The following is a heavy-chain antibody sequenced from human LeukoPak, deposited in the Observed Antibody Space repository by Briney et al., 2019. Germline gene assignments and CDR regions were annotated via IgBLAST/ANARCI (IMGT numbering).Heavy chain of an antibody. CDR3: ARDRGFWSGYPYFDY. D-gene: IGHD3-3*01. CDR1: GGSISSGDYY. V-gene: IGHV4-30-4*01. CDR2: IYYSGST. Sequence: SETLSLTCTVSGGSISSGDYYWSWIRQPPGKGLEWIGYIYYSGSTYYNPSLKSRVTISVDTSKNQFSLKLSPVTAADTAVYYCARDRGFWSGYPYFDYRGQGTLVTVSS. J-gene: IGHJ4*02.